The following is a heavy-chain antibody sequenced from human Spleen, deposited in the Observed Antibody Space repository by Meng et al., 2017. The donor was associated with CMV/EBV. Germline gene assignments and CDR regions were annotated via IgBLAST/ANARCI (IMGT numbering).Heavy chain of an antibody. D-gene: IGHD2-2*02. Sequence: SISSGDYYWSWIRQPSGKGLEWIGYIYYSGSTYYNPSLKSRVTISVDTSKNQFSLKLSSVTAADTAVYYCARGYCSSTSCYTLSWFDPWGQGTLVTVSS. J-gene: IGHJ5*02. CDR1: SISSGDYY. CDR2: IYYSGST. V-gene: IGHV4-30-4*08. CDR3: ARGYCSSTSCYTLSWFDP.